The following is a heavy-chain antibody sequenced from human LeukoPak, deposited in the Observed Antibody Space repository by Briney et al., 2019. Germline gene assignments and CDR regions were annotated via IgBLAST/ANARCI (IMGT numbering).Heavy chain of an antibody. V-gene: IGHV4-39*07. Sequence: SETLSLTCTVSGGSISNTNYYWDWIRQPPGRGLEWIASIYYSGTTFYNPSLRSRVTISIDTSKNQFSLKLNSVTAADTAVYYCARDPKDAFDIWGQGTMVTVSS. J-gene: IGHJ3*02. CDR2: IYYSGTT. CDR1: GGSISNTNYY. CDR3: ARDPKDAFDI.